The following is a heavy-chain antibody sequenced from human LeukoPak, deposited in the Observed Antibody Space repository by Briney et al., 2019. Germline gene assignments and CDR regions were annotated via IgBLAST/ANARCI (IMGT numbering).Heavy chain of an antibody. V-gene: IGHV3-30-3*01. Sequence: ISYDGSNKYYADSVKGRFTISRDNSKNTLYLQMNSLRAEDTAVYYCARDLEYSSSSVPGYWGQGTLVTVSS. CDR2: ISYDGSNK. J-gene: IGHJ4*02. D-gene: IGHD6-6*01. CDR3: ARDLEYSSSSVPGY.